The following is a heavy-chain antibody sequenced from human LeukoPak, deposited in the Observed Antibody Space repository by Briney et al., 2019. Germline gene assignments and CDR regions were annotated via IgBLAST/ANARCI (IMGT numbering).Heavy chain of an antibody. CDR1: GYTFTSYW. D-gene: IGHD2-2*01. J-gene: IGHJ4*02. CDR3: ARSGCTSTTCYSEPWY. V-gene: IGHV5-51*01. CDR2: IYPGDSDT. Sequence: GESLKISCKGSGYTFTSYWIGWVRQMPGKGLEWMGIIYPGDSDTRYSPSFQGQVTISADKSITTAYLQWSSLKASDTAMYYCARSGCTSTTCYSEPWYWGQGTLVTVSS.